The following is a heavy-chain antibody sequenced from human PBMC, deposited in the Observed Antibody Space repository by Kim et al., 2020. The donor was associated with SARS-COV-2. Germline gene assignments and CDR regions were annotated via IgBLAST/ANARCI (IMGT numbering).Heavy chain of an antibody. CDR3: ARQRKLERRNYYYYGMDV. Sequence: GGSLRLSCAASGFTFSSYGMHWVRQAPGKGLEWVAVIWYDGSNKYYADSVKGRFTISRDNSKNTLYLQMNSLRAEDTAVYYCARQRKLERRNYYYYGMDVWGQGTTVTVSS. V-gene: IGHV3-33*01. CDR1: GFTFSSYG. D-gene: IGHD1-1*01. J-gene: IGHJ6*02. CDR2: IWYDGSNK.